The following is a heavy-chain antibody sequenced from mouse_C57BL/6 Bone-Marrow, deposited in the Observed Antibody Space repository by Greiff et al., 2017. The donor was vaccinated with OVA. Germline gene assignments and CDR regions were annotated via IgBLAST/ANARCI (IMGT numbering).Heavy chain of an antibody. J-gene: IGHJ1*03. V-gene: IGHV1-19*01. CDR3: ARRALVYYDYDDWYFDV. CDR1: GYTFTDYY. D-gene: IGHD2-4*01. Sequence: VQLQQSGPVLVKPGASVKMSCKASGYTFTDYYMNWVKQSHGKSLEWIGVINPYNGGTSYNQKFKGKATLTVDKSSSTAYMELNSLTSEDSAVYYCARRALVYYDYDDWYFDVWGTGTTVTVSS. CDR2: INPYNGGT.